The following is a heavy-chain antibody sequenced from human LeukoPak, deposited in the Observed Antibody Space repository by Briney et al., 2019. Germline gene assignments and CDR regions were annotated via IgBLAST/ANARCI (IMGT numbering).Heavy chain of an antibody. Sequence: GASVKVSCKASGYTFTSYGISWVRQAPGQGLEWMGWISAYNGNTNYAQKLQGRVTMTTDTSTSTAYMELRSLRSDDTAVYYCASELIAAAGTGFDYWGQGTLVTVCS. D-gene: IGHD6-13*01. CDR2: ISAYNGNT. J-gene: IGHJ4*02. CDR3: ASELIAAAGTGFDY. V-gene: IGHV1-18*01. CDR1: GYTFTSYG.